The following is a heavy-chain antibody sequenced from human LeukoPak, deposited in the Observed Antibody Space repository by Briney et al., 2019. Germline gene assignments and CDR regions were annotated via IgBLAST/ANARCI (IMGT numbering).Heavy chain of an antibody. J-gene: IGHJ4*02. Sequence: TGGSLRLSCAASGFTFSSYWMSWVRQAPGKGLERVANIKQDGSEKYYVDSVKGRFTISRDNAKNSLYLQMNSLRAEDTAVYYCARVDGYSSSWYPFDYWGQGTLVTVSS. CDR2: IKQDGSEK. CDR1: GFTFSSYW. CDR3: ARVDGYSSSWYPFDY. D-gene: IGHD6-13*01. V-gene: IGHV3-7*01.